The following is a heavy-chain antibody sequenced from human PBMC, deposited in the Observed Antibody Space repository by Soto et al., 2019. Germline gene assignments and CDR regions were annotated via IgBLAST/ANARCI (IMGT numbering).Heavy chain of an antibody. Sequence: LRLSCAACGLSLSSYGMHWVRQAPGKGLEWVAVTSYDGNKKYHADSVKGRFTISRDNSKKMLYLQMNSLRPEDTAVYYCAQDRGFWSAYPEFRGMDVCGQRTTVTGSS. CDR3: AQDRGFWSAYPEFRGMDV. D-gene: IGHD3-3*01. CDR1: GLSLSSYG. J-gene: IGHJ6*02. V-gene: IGHV3-30*18. CDR2: TSYDGNKK.